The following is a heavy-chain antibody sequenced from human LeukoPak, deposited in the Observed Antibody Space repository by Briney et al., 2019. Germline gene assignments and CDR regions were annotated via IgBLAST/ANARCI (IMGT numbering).Heavy chain of an antibody. Sequence: ASVKVSCKASGYIFTVYFIHWVRQAPGQGLEWMGRVNPNSGGTNYAQKFQGRVTMTRDTSINTAYLELSRLRSDDTAVYYCARDPRIAVAGKYFDYWGQGTLVTVSS. CDR3: ARDPRIAVAGKYFDY. V-gene: IGHV1-2*06. J-gene: IGHJ4*02. D-gene: IGHD6-19*01. CDR2: VNPNSGGT. CDR1: GYIFTVYF.